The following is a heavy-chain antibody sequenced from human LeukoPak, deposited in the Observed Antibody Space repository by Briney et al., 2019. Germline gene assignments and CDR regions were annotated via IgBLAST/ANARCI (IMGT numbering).Heavy chain of an antibody. Sequence: ASVKVSCKASGYTFTGYYMHWVRQAPGQGLEWMGWINPNSGGTNYAQKFQGWVTMTRDTSISTAYIELSRLRSDDTAVYYCARERAVSGYSSGLDAFDIWGQGTMVTVSS. CDR1: GYTFTGYY. CDR3: ARERAVSGYSSGLDAFDI. D-gene: IGHD6-25*01. V-gene: IGHV1-2*04. J-gene: IGHJ3*02. CDR2: INPNSGGT.